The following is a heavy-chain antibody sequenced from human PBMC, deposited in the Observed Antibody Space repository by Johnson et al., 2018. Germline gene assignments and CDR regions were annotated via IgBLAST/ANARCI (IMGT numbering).Heavy chain of an antibody. CDR3: AKEDGGRYHRDVQH. V-gene: IGHV3-30*18. Sequence: VQLVQSGGGVVQPGRSLRLSCAASGFTFSSYGMHWVRQAPGKGLEWVAVISYDGSKKYYADSVKGRFTISRDNSKNTLDLQMNSLRAEDTAVYYCAKEDGGRYHRDVQHWGQCNLVTVSS. J-gene: IGHJ1*01. CDR1: GFTFSSYG. CDR2: ISYDGSKK. D-gene: IGHD2-15*01.